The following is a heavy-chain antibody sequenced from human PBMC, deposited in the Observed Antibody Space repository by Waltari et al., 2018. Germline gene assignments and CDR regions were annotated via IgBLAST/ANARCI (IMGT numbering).Heavy chain of an antibody. Sequence: EVQLLESGGGLAQPGGSLTLSCAASGLTFSFYAMNWVRQAPGKGREWVSGIRGSGGSTYYADSVKGRFNISRDNSKNTRYLQMNSLRAEDTAVYYCAKDSPVLMVYAADYWGQGTMVTVSS. J-gene: IGHJ4*02. CDR2: IRGSGGST. CDR3: AKDSPVLMVYAADY. V-gene: IGHV3-23*01. CDR1: GLTFSFYA. D-gene: IGHD2-8*01.